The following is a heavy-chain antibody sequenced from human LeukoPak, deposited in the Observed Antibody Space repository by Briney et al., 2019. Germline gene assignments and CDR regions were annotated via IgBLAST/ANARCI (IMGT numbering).Heavy chain of an antibody. CDR2: IRYDGSNK. Sequence: PGGSLRPSCAASGFSFRSYGMHWVRRAPGKGLEWVAFIRYDGSNKYYADSVKGRFTISRDNSKNTLYLQMNSLRAEDTAVYYCAKDADDYYGSGSCLDYWGQGTLVTVSS. V-gene: IGHV3-30*02. J-gene: IGHJ4*02. CDR1: GFSFRSYG. D-gene: IGHD3-10*01. CDR3: AKDADDYYGSGSCLDY.